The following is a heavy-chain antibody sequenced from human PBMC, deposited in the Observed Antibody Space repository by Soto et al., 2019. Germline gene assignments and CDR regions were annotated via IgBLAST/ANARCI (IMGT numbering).Heavy chain of an antibody. CDR3: ARGYGDYTILDY. J-gene: IGHJ4*02. CDR2: INHSGST. V-gene: IGHV4-34*01. CDR1: GGSFSGYY. D-gene: IGHD4-17*01. Sequence: QVQLQQWGAGLLKPSETLSLTCAVYGGSFSGYYWSWIRQPPGKGLEWIGEINHSGSTNYNPSLKSRVTISVDTSKNQFSLKLSSVTAADTAVNYCARGYGDYTILDYWGQGTLVTVSS.